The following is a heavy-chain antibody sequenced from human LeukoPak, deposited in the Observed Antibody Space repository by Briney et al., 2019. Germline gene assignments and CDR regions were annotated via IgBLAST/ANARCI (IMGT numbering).Heavy chain of an antibody. D-gene: IGHD6-19*01. V-gene: IGHV4-59*01. CDR1: GGSISSYY. Sequence: SETLSLTCTVSGGSISSYYWSWIRQPPGKGLEWIGYIYYSGSTNYNPSLKSRVTISVDTSKNQFSLKLSSVTAADTAVYYCARGVAVAPFAFDIWGQGTMVTVSS. CDR2: IYYSGST. J-gene: IGHJ3*02. CDR3: ARGVAVAPFAFDI.